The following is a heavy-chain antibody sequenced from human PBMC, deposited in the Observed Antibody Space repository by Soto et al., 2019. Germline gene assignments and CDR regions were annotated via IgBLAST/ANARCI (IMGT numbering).Heavy chain of an antibody. CDR1: GFTFSSYS. J-gene: IGHJ6*03. CDR3: ARDQTTVTTYYYYYYMDV. D-gene: IGHD4-17*01. CDR2: ISSSSSYI. V-gene: IGHV3-21*01. Sequence: GGSLRLSCAASGFTFSSYSMNWARQAPGKGLEWVSSISSSSSYIYYADSVKGRFTISRDNAKNSLYLQMNSLRAEDTAVYYCARDQTTVTTYYYYYYMDVWGKGTTVTVSS.